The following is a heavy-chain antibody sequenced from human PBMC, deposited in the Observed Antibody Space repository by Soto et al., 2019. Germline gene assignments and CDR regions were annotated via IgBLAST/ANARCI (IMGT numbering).Heavy chain of an antibody. D-gene: IGHD3-22*01. J-gene: IGHJ4*02. V-gene: IGHV3-21*01. CDR2: ISSSSSYI. CDR3: ARDLHFYDSGGYYGY. CDR1: GFTFSSYS. Sequence: PGGSLRLSCGASGFTFSSYSMNWVRQAPGKGLEWVPSISSSSSYIYYADSVKGRFTISRDNAKNSLYLQMNSLRAEDTAVYYCARDLHFYDSGGYYGYWGQGTLVTVSS.